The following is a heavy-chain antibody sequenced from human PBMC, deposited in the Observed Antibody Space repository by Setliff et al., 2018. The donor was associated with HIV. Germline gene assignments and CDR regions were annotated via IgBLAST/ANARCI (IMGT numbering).Heavy chain of an antibody. Sequence: SETLSLTCTVSGGSISSGSYYWSWIRRPPGKGLEWIGSIYARGSTYYNPSLKSRVTISVDTSKNQFSLKLSSVTAADTAVYYCARSGRLEPLHYWGQGTLVTVSS. CDR3: ARSGRLEPLHY. D-gene: IGHD1-1*01. CDR1: GGSISSGSYY. V-gene: IGHV4-39*07. J-gene: IGHJ4*02. CDR2: IYARGST.